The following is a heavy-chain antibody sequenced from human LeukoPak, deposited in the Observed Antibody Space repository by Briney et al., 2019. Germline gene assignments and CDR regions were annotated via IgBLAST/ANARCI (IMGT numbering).Heavy chain of an antibody. Sequence: SETLSLTCTVSGGSISSYYWSWIRQPPGKGLEWIGYIYYSGSTNYNPSLKSRVTVSVGTSKNQFSLKLSSVTAADTAVYYCARVDGDYVLIDYYFDYWGQGTLVTVSS. CDR3: ARVDGDYVLIDYYFDY. CDR2: IYYSGST. V-gene: IGHV4-59*01. D-gene: IGHD4-17*01. J-gene: IGHJ4*02. CDR1: GGSISSYY.